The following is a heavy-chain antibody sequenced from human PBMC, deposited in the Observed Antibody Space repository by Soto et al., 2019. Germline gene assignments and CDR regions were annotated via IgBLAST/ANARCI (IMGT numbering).Heavy chain of an antibody. CDR2: ISASGVST. CDR1: GFTFSSHA. V-gene: IGHV3-23*01. CDR3: AKTQYYYDSGYFDY. D-gene: IGHD3-22*01. Sequence: EVQLLESGGGLVQPGGSLRLSCAASGFTFSSHAMSWVRQAPGRGLEWVSGISASGVSTYYADSGKGRFTIARDNSKNTLYLQMNSLRAEDTAVYYCAKTQYYYDSGYFDYWGQGTLVTVSS. J-gene: IGHJ4*02.